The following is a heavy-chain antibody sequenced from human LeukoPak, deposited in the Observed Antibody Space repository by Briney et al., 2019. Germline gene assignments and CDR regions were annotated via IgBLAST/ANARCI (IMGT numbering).Heavy chain of an antibody. V-gene: IGHV4-30-2*01. Sequence: SETLSLTCTVSGGSISSGGYYWSWLRQPPGKGLEWIGHIYYTGSTYYNPSLKSRVTISADRSKNQFSLKLTSVTAADTAVYYCGARRAFDIWGRGTMVTVSS. CDR3: GARRAFDI. J-gene: IGHJ3*02. CDR1: GGSISSGGYY. CDR2: IYYTGST. D-gene: IGHD6-6*01.